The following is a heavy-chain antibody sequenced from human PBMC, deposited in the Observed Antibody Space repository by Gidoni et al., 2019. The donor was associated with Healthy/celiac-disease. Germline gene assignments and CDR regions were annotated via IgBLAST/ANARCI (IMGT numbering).Heavy chain of an antibody. V-gene: IGHV4-39*02. CDR3: AREGGVWFGELWGFFDY. CDR2: IYYSGST. D-gene: IGHD3-10*01. J-gene: IGHJ4*02. Sequence: GWIRQPPGKGLEWIGSIYYSGSTYYNPSLKSRVTISVDTSKNQFSLKLSSVTAADTAVYYCAREGGVWFGELWGFFDYWGQGTLVTVSS.